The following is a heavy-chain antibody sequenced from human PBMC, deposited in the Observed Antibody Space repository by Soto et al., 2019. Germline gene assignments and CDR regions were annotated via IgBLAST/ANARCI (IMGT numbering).Heavy chain of an antibody. Sequence: SETLSLTCAFYCGSFSGYYWSWIRQPPGKGLEWLGEINHSGSTNYNPSLKSRVTISVDTSKNQFALKLSSVTAADTAVYYCARNTLPLTGYGYFMGHFAYWGQGTLVT. D-gene: IGHD3-9*01. CDR3: ARNTLPLTGYGYFMGHFAY. CDR1: CGSFSGYY. J-gene: IGHJ4*02. CDR2: INHSGST. V-gene: IGHV4-34*01.